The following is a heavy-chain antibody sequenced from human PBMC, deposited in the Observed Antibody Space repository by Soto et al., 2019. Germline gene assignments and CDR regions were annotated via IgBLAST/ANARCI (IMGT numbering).Heavy chain of an antibody. V-gene: IGHV4-4*03. CDR3: ATQGFYRMGV. CDR1: GDSLTGDNW. CDR2: IHHSGAT. Sequence: PPDTLSLTCAASGDSLTGDNWWSWVRQPPGKGLEWIGEIHHSGATNYNPSLKSRVTISVDKSKNQFSLKLNSVTAADTAMFYCATQGFYRMGVWGRGTTVTV. J-gene: IGHJ6*02.